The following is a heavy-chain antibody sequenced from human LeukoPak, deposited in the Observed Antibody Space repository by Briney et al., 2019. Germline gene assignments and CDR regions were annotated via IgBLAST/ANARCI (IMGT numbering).Heavy chain of an antibody. Sequence: GGSLRLSCAASGFTFSSYGMHWVRQAPGKGLEWEAVISYDGSNKYYADSVKGRFTISRDNSKNTLYLQMNSLRAEDTAVYYCAKDMLPRYYYDSSGLFDYWGQGTLVTVSS. D-gene: IGHD3-22*01. CDR2: ISYDGSNK. CDR3: AKDMLPRYYYDSSGLFDY. J-gene: IGHJ4*02. CDR1: GFTFSSYG. V-gene: IGHV3-30*18.